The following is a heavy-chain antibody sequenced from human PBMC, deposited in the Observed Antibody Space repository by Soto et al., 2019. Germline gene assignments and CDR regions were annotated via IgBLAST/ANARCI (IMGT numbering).Heavy chain of an antibody. Sequence: EASVKVSCKASGYTFTSYGISWVRQSPGQGLEWMGWISAYNGNTNYAQKLQGRVTMTTDTSTSTAYMELRSLRSDDTAVYYCARGRGPARYYYGMDVWGQGTTVTVSS. J-gene: IGHJ6*02. CDR1: GYTFTSYG. D-gene: IGHD2-2*01. CDR2: ISAYNGNT. CDR3: ARGRGPARYYYGMDV. V-gene: IGHV1-18*04.